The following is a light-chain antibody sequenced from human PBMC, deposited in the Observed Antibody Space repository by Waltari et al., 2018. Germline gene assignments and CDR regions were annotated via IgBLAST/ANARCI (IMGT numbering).Light chain of an antibody. CDR2: AVD. CDR1: SSDVGGYNY. J-gene: IGLJ1*01. V-gene: IGLV2-11*01. Sequence: QSALTQPRSVSGSPGQSVTISCTGTSSDVGGYNYVSWYQQHPGKAPKLMIYAVDKRPSGVPDRFSGSKSGNTASLTISGLQAEDEADYYCCSYAGSYTYVFGTGTKVTVL. CDR3: CSYAGSYTYV.